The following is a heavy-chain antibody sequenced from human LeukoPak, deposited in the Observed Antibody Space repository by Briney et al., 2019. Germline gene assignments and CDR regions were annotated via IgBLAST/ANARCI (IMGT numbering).Heavy chain of an antibody. CDR3: AKDTYSSSTYNDY. V-gene: IGHV3-23*01. CDR1: GFTFSSYA. J-gene: IGHJ4*02. Sequence: GGSLRLSCAASGFTFSSYAMSWVRQAPGKGLEWVSDISGTGGSTNYADSVKGRFSISRDNSKNALYLQMNSLRVDDTAVYYCAKDTYSSSTYNDYWGQGTLVTVSS. D-gene: IGHD6-6*01. CDR2: ISGTGGST.